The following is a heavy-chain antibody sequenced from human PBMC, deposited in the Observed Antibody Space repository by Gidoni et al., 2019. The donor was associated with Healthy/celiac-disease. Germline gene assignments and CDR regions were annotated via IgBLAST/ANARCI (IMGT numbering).Heavy chain of an antibody. CDR2: INHSGST. CDR1: GGSFSGYY. V-gene: IGHV4-34*01. J-gene: IGHJ3*02. D-gene: IGHD2-15*01. CDR3: ARGHRDIVVGFDI. Sequence: QVQLQQWGAGLLKPSETLSLTCAVYGGSFSGYYWSWIRQPPGKGLEWIGEINHSGSTNYNPSLKSRVTISVDTSKNQFSLKLSSVTAADTAVYYCARGHRDIVVGFDIWGQGTMVTVSS.